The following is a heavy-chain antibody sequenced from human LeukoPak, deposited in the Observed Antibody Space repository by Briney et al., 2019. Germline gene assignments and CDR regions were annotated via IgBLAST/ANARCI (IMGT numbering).Heavy chain of an antibody. Sequence: SGPTLVNPTQTLTLTCTFSGFSLSASGVGVGWIRQPPGKALEWLVLIYWDDDKRYSPSLKSRLTITKDTSKNQVVLTMTNMDPLDTATYYCAHSDYDYVWGSYPDYWGQGTLVTVSS. J-gene: IGHJ4*02. V-gene: IGHV2-5*02. CDR2: IYWDDDK. CDR1: GFSLSASGVG. D-gene: IGHD3-16*02. CDR3: AHSDYDYVWGSYPDY.